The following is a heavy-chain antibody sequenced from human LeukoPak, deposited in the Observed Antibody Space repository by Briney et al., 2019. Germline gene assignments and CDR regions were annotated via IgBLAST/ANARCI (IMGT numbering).Heavy chain of an antibody. CDR2: LYQSGST. V-gene: IGHV4-30-2*01. CDR3: ARGEQRSRVPAAHFDY. J-gene: IGHJ4*02. Sequence: SETLSLTCAVSGGYISSGGYSWSWIRQPPGKGLEWIGYLYQSGSTYYNPSLKSRVTISVDRSKNQFSLKLSSVTAADTAVYYCARGEQRSRVPAAHFDYWGQGTLVTVSS. CDR1: GGYISSGGYS. D-gene: IGHD2-2*01.